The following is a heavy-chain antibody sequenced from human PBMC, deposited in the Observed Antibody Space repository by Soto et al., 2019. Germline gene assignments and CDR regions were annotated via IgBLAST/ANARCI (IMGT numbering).Heavy chain of an antibody. CDR2: IYHPGTT. CDR3: ARTDNVGYYQH. CDR1: GDSIIGIYH. J-gene: IGHJ1*01. Sequence: PSETLSLTCAVSGDSIIGIYHCAWIRRSPGRGREWIASIYHPGTTYYTPSLESRVTISVDTSKNQFSLRLISVTVADSAVSFCARTDNVGYYQHFGQGNLVTVSS. V-gene: IGHV4-38-2*01. D-gene: IGHD3-3*01.